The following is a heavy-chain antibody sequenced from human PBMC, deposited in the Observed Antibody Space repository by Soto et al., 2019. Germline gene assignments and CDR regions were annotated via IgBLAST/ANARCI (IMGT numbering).Heavy chain of an antibody. CDR2: INESGSP. V-gene: IGHV4-34*01. CDR3: GGGGLSGSGSYSIRSGFLYSFSIDL. D-gene: IGHD3-10*01. J-gene: IGHJ6*03. CDR1: GASLSGYY. Sequence: QVQLQQWGAGLLKPSETLSLTCAVYGASLSGYYWTWIRQSPGKGLEWIAEINESGSPNYRPSLKSRVTISIFTSKDQFSLTLSSVTSADTAVYYCGGGGLSGSGSYSIRSGFLYSFSIDLCGKGTTFTVSS.